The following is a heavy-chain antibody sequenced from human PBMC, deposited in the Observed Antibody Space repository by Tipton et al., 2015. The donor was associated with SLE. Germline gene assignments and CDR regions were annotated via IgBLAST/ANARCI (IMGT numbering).Heavy chain of an antibody. V-gene: IGHV4-34*01. Sequence: TLSLTCAVYGASFSTYYWSWIRQPPGKGLEWIGEINHRGWANYNPSLKNRVAISVDTSKNHFSLKFSSVTAADTAVYYCATGGERWLQLGGYRGQGPQVTVSP. J-gene: IGHJ4*02. CDR3: ATGGERWLQLGGY. CDR1: GASFSTYY. CDR2: INHRGWA. D-gene: IGHD5-24*01.